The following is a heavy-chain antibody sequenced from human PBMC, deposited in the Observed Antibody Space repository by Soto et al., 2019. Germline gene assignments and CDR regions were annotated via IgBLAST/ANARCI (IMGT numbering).Heavy chain of an antibody. CDR1: GYTFTSCD. J-gene: IGHJ6*02. D-gene: IGHD2-2*01. CDR2: MNPNSGNT. V-gene: IGHV1-8*01. CDR3: ARDPGWSSSVSIPGARHYRLAV. Sequence: ASVKVSCKASGYTFTSCDINWVRQATGQGLEWMGWMNPNSGNTGYAQKFQGRVTMTRNTSMSTAYMELRSLRSEDTAVYYCARDPGWSSSVSIPGARHYRLAVWGQGTTVPGAS.